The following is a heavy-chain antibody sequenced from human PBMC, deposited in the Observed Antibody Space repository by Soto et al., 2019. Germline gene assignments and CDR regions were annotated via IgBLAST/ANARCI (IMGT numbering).Heavy chain of an antibody. CDR3: ARVGRADILTGYYKLSADY. V-gene: IGHV1-18*01. J-gene: IGHJ4*02. CDR1: GYTFTSYG. Sequence: ASVKVSCKASGYTFTSYGISWVRQAPGQGLEWMGWISAYNGNTNYAQKLQGRVTMTTDTSTSTAYMELRSLRSDDTAVYYCARVGRADILTGYYKLSADYWGQGTLVTVSS. D-gene: IGHD3-9*01. CDR2: ISAYNGNT.